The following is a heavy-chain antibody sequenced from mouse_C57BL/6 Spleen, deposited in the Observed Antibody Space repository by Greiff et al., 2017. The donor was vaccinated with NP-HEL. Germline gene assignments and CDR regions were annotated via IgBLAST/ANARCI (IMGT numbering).Heavy chain of an antibody. CDR3: ARGEFYDYGPRAMGY. D-gene: IGHD1-1*01. Sequence: VQLQQSGPELVKPGASVKLSCKASGYTFTDYYMNWVKQSHGKSLEWIGDINPNNGGTSYNQQFKGKATLTVDTSSSTAYMELRSLTSEDSAVYYCARGEFYDYGPRAMGYRGQGTSVTCSS. CDR2: INPNNGGT. V-gene: IGHV1-26*01. CDR1: GYTFTDYY. J-gene: IGHJ4*01.